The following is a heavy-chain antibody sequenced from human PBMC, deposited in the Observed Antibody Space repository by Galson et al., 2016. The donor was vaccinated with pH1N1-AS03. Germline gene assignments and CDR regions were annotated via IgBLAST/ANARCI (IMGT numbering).Heavy chain of an antibody. CDR2: ISPDGTSA. D-gene: IGHD3-9*01. CDR1: GFPFSTYW. J-gene: IGHJ4*02. CDR3: AKPRAADWQAFNY. V-gene: IGHV3-74*03. Sequence: AGWSLRLSCAASGFPFSTYWMHWVRQAPGKGLAWVSRISPDGTSALYADSVKGRFTIFRDNTQSTLYLQMDSLTAEDTAVYYCAKPRAADWQAFNYWGRGALVTVSS.